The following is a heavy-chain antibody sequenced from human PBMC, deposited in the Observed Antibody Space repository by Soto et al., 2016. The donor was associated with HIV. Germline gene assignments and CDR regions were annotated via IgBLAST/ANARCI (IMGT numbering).Heavy chain of an antibody. Sequence: QVQLQESGPGLVKPSETLSLTCTVSGDSISSYYWSWIRQPPGKGLEWIGYIYYSGKTYYNPSLKSRVTISIDTSKNQFSLNLSSVTDADTAIYYCARTNAFDIWGQGTMVTVSS. V-gene: IGHV4-59*01. CDR3: ARTNAFDI. CDR1: GDSISSYY. CDR2: IYYSGKT. J-gene: IGHJ3*02.